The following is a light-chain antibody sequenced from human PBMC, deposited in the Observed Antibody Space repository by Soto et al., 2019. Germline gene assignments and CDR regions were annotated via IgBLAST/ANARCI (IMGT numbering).Light chain of an antibody. J-gene: IGLJ1*01. Sequence: QSALTQPRSVSGSPGQSITISCTGTSSDVGRFNRVSWYQQHPGKAPKVMIYDVSQRPSGVPDRFSGSKSGNTASLTISGLQAEDEADYYCCSYEGSYIIYVFGTGTKLTVL. CDR3: CSYEGSYIIYV. CDR1: SSDVGRFNR. V-gene: IGLV2-11*01. CDR2: DVS.